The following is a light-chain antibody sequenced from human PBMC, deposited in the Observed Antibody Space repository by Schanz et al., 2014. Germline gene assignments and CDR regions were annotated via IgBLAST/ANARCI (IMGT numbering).Light chain of an antibody. Sequence: DIQMTQSPSSLSASVGDRVTISCRASQSISSYLNWYQQKPGKAPKLLINKASSLQGGVPSRFSGSGSGTEFTLTISGLQPDDFATYYCQQYNSYSITFGQGTRLDIK. CDR3: QQYNSYSIT. V-gene: IGKV1-5*03. J-gene: IGKJ5*01. CDR1: QSISSY. CDR2: KAS.